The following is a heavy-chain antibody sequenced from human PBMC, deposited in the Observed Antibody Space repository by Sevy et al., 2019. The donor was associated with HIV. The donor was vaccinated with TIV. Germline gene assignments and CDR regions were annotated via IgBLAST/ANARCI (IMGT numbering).Heavy chain of an antibody. D-gene: IGHD1-26*01. CDR1: GFTFSSYG. CDR3: AKVRTSGSYRPPYYYYMDV. CDR2: ISYDGSNK. J-gene: IGHJ6*03. V-gene: IGHV3-30*18. Sequence: GGSLRLSCAASGFTFSSYGMHWVRQAPGKGLEWVAVISYDGSNKYYADSVKGRFTISRDNSKNTLYLQMNSLRAEDTAVYYCAKVRTSGSYRPPYYYYMDVWGKGTTVTVSS.